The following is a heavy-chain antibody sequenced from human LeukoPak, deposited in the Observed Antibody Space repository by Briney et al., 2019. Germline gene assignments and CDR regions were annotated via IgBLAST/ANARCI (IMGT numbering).Heavy chain of an antibody. J-gene: IGHJ5*02. D-gene: IGHD3-22*01. Sequence: SGPTLVNPTQTLTLTCTFSGFSLSTSGVGVGWIRQPPGNALEWLALIYWDDDKPYSPSLKSRLTITKDTSKNQVVLTMTNMDPVDTATYYCAHTRTYDTSGLIPSWGQGTLVTVSS. CDR2: IYWDDDK. CDR1: GFSLSTSGVG. V-gene: IGHV2-5*02. CDR3: AHTRTYDTSGLIPS.